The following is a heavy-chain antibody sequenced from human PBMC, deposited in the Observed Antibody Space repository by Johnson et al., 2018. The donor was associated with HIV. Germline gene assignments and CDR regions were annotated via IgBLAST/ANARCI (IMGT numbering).Heavy chain of an antibody. CDR2: ISTSGSTI. Sequence: VQLVESGGGVVQPGRSLRLSCAASGFTFSSYAMHWVRQAPGKGLEWVSYISTSGSTIYYADSVQGRFTISRDNAKNSLYLQMNSLRVEDTAVYYCARDESGYDEGFDAFDIWGQGTMVTV. D-gene: IGHD5-12*01. CDR3: ARDESGYDEGFDAFDI. J-gene: IGHJ3*02. CDR1: GFTFSSYA. V-gene: IGHV3-48*04.